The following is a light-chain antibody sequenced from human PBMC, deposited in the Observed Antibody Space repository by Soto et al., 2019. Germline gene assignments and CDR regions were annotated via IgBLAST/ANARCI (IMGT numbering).Light chain of an antibody. CDR1: SSDVGYSNY. J-gene: IGLJ1*01. CDR2: EVS. V-gene: IGLV2-14*01. CDR3: SSYTSSSTLYV. Sequence: QSALTQPASVSGSPGQSITISCTGTSSDVGYSNYVSWYQQHPGKAPKLMIYEVSNRPSGVSNRFSGSKSGNTASLTISGLQAEDEADYYCSSYTSSSTLYVLGTGTKLTVL.